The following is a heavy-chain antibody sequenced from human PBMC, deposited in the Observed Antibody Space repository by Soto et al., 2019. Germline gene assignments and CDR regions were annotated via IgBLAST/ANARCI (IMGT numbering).Heavy chain of an antibody. CDR3: ARKQPGFQLGWAWDLDI. D-gene: IGHD6-6*01. CDR1: GYTFTTYT. J-gene: IGHJ3*02. CDR2: INPGNGDT. Sequence: QVQLVQSGAEVKKPGASVKVSCRASGYTFTTYTLLWVRQAPGQRLEWMAWINPGNGDTKYSQNFQGRVTATRDTSASKPYMEISSLRAEDTATYYYARKQPGFQLGWAWDLDIWGQGTMVTVSS. V-gene: IGHV1-3*01.